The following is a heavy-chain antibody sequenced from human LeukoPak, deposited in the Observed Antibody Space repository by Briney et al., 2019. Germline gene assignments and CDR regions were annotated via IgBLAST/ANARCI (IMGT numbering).Heavy chain of an antibody. CDR3: ARRGTTRGLGGFDI. D-gene: IGHD1-1*01. Sequence: SETLSLTCTVSSDSISSSSYYWGWIRQPPGKGLEWVGSIYYSRSTFYNPSLKSRVTISVDTSRNQFSLKLSSVTAADTAVYYCARRGTTRGLGGFDIWGQGTVVTVSS. CDR1: SDSISSSSYY. V-gene: IGHV4-39*01. J-gene: IGHJ3*02. CDR2: IYYSRST.